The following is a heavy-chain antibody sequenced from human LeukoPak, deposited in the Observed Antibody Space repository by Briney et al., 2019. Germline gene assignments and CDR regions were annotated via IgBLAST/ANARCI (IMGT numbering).Heavy chain of an antibody. CDR2: TYYGSKWYN. CDR1: GDSVSSNSAS. D-gene: IGHD4-23*01. CDR3: ARERETRISGMDV. J-gene: IGHJ6*02. Sequence: SQTLSLTCAISGDSVSSNSASWNWIRQSPSRGLEWLGRTYYGSKWYNDYAVSVKSRITVNPDTSKNQVSLQLNSVTPEDTAVYYCARERETRISGMDVWAQGTTVTVSS. V-gene: IGHV6-1*01.